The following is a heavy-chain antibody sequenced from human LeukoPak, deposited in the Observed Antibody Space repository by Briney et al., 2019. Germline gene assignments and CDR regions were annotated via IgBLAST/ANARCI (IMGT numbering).Heavy chain of an antibody. D-gene: IGHD2-21*02. J-gene: IGHJ6*03. CDR1: GYTFTSYD. Sequence: ASVKVSCKASGYTFTSYDINWGRQGTGQGLELIGWMNPNSGNTGYAQNFEGRVNITRKTSIGTAYMELSSLIPQDTAVYSCAREWGAPLAYCGGDCYRYYMAVWGKGNTVTVSS. CDR2: MNPNSGNT. V-gene: IGHV1-8*01. CDR3: AREWGAPLAYCGGDCYRYYMAV.